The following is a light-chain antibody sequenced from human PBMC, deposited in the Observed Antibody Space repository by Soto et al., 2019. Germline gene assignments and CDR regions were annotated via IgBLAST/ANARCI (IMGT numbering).Light chain of an antibody. J-gene: IGLJ2*01. CDR2: EVS. CDR3: SSYTRNSTLV. V-gene: IGLV2-14*01. Sequence: QSALTQPASVSGSPGQSITISCTGTSSDVGGYNYVSWYQQHPGKAPKFMIYEVSNRPSGVSNRLSGSKSGNTASLTISGLQAEEEADYYCSSYTRNSTLVFGGGTKLTVL. CDR1: SSDVGGYNY.